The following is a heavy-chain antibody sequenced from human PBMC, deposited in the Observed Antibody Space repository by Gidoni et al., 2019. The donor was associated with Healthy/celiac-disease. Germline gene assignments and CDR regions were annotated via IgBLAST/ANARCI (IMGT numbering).Heavy chain of an antibody. Sequence: QVQLVQSGAEVKKPGASVKVSCKASGYTFTSYSMHWVRQAPGQGLEWIGIIHPRGGSTSYAQKFQGRVTMTRDTSTSTVYRELSSLRSEDTAVYYCARGVVVVAATQAWLDYWGQGTLVTVSS. D-gene: IGHD2-15*01. V-gene: IGHV1-46*01. CDR2: IHPRGGST. CDR3: ARGVVVVAATQAWLDY. CDR1: GYTFTSYS. J-gene: IGHJ4*02.